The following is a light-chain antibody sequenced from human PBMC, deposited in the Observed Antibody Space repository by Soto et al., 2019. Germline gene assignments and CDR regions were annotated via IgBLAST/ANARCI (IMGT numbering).Light chain of an antibody. J-gene: IGKJ1*01. V-gene: IGKV3-15*01. CDR1: QSVSIN. CDR3: QQYNNWPPWT. CDR2: GAS. Sequence: PGEGATLSCRASQSVSINLAWYQQKPGQVPRLLIYGASTRANGIPARFSGSGFGTEFTLTISSLQSEDFAVYYCQQYNNWPPWTFGQGTKVDI.